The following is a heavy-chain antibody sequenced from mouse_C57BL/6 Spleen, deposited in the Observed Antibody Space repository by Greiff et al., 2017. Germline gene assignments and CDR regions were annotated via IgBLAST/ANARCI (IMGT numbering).Heavy chain of an antibody. J-gene: IGHJ1*03. CDR3: AREETGRYLDV. CDR1: GYTFTSSW. V-gene: IGHV1-69*01. D-gene: IGHD4-1*01. CDR2: IYPSDSDT. Sequence: VQLQQSGAELVMPGASVKLSCKASGYTFTSSWMNWVKQRPGQGLEWIGKIYPSDSDTNYNEKFKGKATLTVDKSSSTAYMQLSSLTSEDSAVYYWAREETGRYLDVWGTGTTVTVSS.